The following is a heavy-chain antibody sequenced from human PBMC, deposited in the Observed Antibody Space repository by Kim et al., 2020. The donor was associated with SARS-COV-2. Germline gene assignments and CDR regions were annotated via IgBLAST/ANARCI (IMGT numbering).Heavy chain of an antibody. D-gene: IGHD2-8*02. V-gene: IGHV1-3*01. J-gene: IGHJ4*02. Sequence: SQKFQGRVTITRDTSASTAHMELSSLRAEDTAVYYCARYCTGAACPGFDYWGRGTLVTVSS. CDR3: ARYCTGAACPGFDY.